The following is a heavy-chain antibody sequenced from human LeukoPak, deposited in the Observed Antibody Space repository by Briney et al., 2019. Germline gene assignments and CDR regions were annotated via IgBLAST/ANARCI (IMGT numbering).Heavy chain of an antibody. CDR3: ARGRRYCSSTSCYRASYYYYYYMDV. CDR2: MNPNSGNT. Sequence: ASVKVSCKASGYTFTSYDINWVRQATGQGLEWMGWMNPNSGNTGYAQKFQGRVTMTRNTSISTAYMELSSLRSEDTAVYYCARGRRYCSSTSCYRASYYYYYYMDVWGKGTTVTVS. V-gene: IGHV1-8*01. J-gene: IGHJ6*03. D-gene: IGHD2-2*02. CDR1: GYTFTSYD.